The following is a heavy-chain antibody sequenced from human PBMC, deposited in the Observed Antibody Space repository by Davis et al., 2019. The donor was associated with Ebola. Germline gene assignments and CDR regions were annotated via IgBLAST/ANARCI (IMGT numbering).Heavy chain of an antibody. J-gene: IGHJ4*02. CDR1: GGSFSGYY. CDR3: ARGSDYIWGKDDF. D-gene: IGHD3-16*01. CDR2: INHSGNT. Sequence: SETLSLTCAVYGGSFSGYYWSWIRQSPGKGLEWIGEINHSGNTKYNPSFKSRVTISVDTSKNQFSLNLRSVTAADTAVYYCARGSDYIWGKDDFWGQGTLVTVSS. V-gene: IGHV4-34*01.